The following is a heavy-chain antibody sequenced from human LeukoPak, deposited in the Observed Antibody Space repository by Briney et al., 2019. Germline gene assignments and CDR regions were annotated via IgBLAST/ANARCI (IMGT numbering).Heavy chain of an antibody. CDR1: GYSFTSYW. CDR3: ARHWEYSSSSRLLFDY. J-gene: IGHJ4*02. CDR2: IYPGDSDT. Sequence: GESLKISCKGSGYSFTSYWIGWVRQMPGKGLEWMGIIYPGDSDTRYSPSFQGQVTISADKSISTAYLQWSSLKASDTAMYYCARHWEYSSSSRLLFDYWGQGTLVTVSS. D-gene: IGHD6-6*01. V-gene: IGHV5-51*01.